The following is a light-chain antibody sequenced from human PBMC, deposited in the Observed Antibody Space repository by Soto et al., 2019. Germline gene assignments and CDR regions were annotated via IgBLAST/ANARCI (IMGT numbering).Light chain of an antibody. CDR2: DAS. CDR3: QHRSGFT. Sequence: EIVLTQSPATLSLSPGERATLSCRASQNVNIYLAWYQQKPGQAPRLLIYDASNRATGIPARFSGSGSGTDFTLTISSLEPEDFAVYDCQHRSGFTFGPGTKVDIK. J-gene: IGKJ3*01. V-gene: IGKV3-11*01. CDR1: QNVNIY.